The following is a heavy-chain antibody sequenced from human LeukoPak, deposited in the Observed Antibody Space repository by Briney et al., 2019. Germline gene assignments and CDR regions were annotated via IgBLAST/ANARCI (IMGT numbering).Heavy chain of an antibody. J-gene: IGHJ4*02. CDR1: GGSFSGYY. CDR3: ARGPQRIRAAAGPPEY. CDR2: INHSGST. Sequence: SETLSLTCAVYGGSFSGYYWSWIRQPPGKGLEWIGEINHSGSTNYNPSLKSRVTISVDTSKNQFSPKLSSVTAADTAVYYCARGPQRIRAAAGPPEYWGQGTLVTVSS. D-gene: IGHD6-13*01. V-gene: IGHV4-34*01.